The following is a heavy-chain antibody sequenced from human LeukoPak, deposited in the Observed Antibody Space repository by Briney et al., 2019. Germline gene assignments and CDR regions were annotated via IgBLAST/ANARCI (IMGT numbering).Heavy chain of an antibody. CDR1: GFTFSSYE. D-gene: IGHD1-14*01. Sequence: GGSLRLSCAASGFTFSSYEMNWVRQAPGKGLDWVAVISYDGSNTYYSDSVKGRFTISRDNAKNSLYLQMNSLRAEDTAVYYCAREGLDRGYFDYWGQGTLVTVSS. V-gene: IGHV3-30*04. CDR3: AREGLDRGYFDY. J-gene: IGHJ4*02. CDR2: ISYDGSNT.